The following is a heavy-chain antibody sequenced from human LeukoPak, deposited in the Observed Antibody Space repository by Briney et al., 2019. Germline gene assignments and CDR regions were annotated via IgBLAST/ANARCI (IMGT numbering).Heavy chain of an antibody. V-gene: IGHV1-8*01. J-gene: IGHJ5*02. Sequence: ASVKVSCKASGYTFTSYDINWVRQATGQGLEWMGWMNPNSGSTGYAHKFQGRVTMTRNTSISTAYIELRSLRSEDTAVYYCARVTPGIAADWFDPWGQGTLVTVSS. CDR1: GYTFTSYD. CDR3: ARVTPGIAADWFDP. CDR2: MNPNSGST. D-gene: IGHD6-13*01.